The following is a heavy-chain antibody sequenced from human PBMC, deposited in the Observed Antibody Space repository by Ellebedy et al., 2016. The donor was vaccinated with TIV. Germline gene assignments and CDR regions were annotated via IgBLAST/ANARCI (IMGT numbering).Heavy chain of an antibody. CDR2: ISTYSGNT. D-gene: IGHD5-18*01. Sequence: AASVTVSCKTSGYTFSRHGLNWVRQAPGQGLEWMGWISTYSGNTKYAQKFQGRVTITRDTSATTVYMELSSLRSEDTAVYYCAKQGGYSYGSPFDYWGQGTLVTVAS. CDR1: GYTFSRHG. CDR3: AKQGGYSYGSPFDY. V-gene: IGHV1-18*01. J-gene: IGHJ4*02.